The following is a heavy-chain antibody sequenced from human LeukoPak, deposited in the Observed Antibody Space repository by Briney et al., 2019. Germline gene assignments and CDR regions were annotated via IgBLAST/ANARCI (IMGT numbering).Heavy chain of an antibody. D-gene: IGHD6-13*01. CDR3: ARDSSSWGY. CDR1: GFTFSSYM. Sequence: YPGGALMHSCAAPGFTFSSYMMNWGRQATGKGLERVSSISSSSSTIYYADSVKGRFTISRDKAQNTLYTQMNSLRDEDTAVYYCARDSSSWGYWGQGTLVTVSS. CDR2: ISSSSSTI. V-gene: IGHV3-48*02. J-gene: IGHJ4*02.